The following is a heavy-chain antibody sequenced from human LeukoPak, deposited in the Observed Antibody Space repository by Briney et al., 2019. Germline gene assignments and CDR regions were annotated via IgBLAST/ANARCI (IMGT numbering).Heavy chain of an antibody. J-gene: IGHJ6*02. Sequence: SETLSLTCTVSGGSIRSSYYYWGWIRQPPGKGLEWVGEIHQSGSTNYNPSLRSRVIISVDTSKNQFSVRLRSVTAADTAMYFCTRGNMSPGSFHGMDVWGQGTMVT. V-gene: IGHV4-39*07. CDR3: TRGNMSPGSFHGMDV. D-gene: IGHD2-21*01. CDR1: GGSIRSSYYY. CDR2: IHQSGST.